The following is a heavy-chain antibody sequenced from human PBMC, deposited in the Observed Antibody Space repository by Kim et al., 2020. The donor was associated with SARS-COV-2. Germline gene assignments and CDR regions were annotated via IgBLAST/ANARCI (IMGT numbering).Heavy chain of an antibody. V-gene: IGHV1-69*02. CDR3: ASRGDTAMVPFDY. D-gene: IGHD5-18*01. J-gene: IGHJ4*02. Sequence: YAQTVQGRVTITADKSTSTAYMELSSLRSEDTAVYYCASRGDTAMVPFDYWGQGTLVTVSS.